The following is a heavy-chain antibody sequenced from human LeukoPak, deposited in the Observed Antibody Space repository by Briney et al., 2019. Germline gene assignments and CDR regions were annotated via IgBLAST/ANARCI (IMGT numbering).Heavy chain of an antibody. CDR3: ARQRARGTTVTPNWFDP. CDR2: IYYSGST. V-gene: IGHV4-39*01. J-gene: IGHJ5*02. D-gene: IGHD4-17*01. Sequence: KPSETLSLTCTVSGGSISSSSYYWGWIRQPPGKGLEWIGSIYYSGSTHYNPSLKSRVTISVDTSKNQFSLKLSSVTAADTAVYCCARQRARGTTVTPNWFDPWGQGTLVTVSS. CDR1: GGSISSSSYY.